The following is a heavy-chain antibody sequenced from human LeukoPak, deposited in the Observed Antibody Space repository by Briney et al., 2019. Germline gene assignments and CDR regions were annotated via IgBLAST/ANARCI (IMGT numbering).Heavy chain of an antibody. Sequence: PGGSLRHSCAASGFSFSKAWISWVRQAPGKGLEWVGRIKSKTDGGTTGYAAPVKGRFTISRDDSKNTLYLQMNSLKTEDTAVYYCTTHDYYVSRWFDPWGQGTLVTVSS. V-gene: IGHV3-15*01. J-gene: IGHJ5*02. CDR3: TTHDYYVSRWFDP. CDR1: GFSFSKAW. D-gene: IGHD3-10*02. CDR2: IKSKTDGGTT.